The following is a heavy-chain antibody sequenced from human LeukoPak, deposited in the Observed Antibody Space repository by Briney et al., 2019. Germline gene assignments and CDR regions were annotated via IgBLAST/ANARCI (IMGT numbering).Heavy chain of an antibody. CDR3: ATGGHLGGRGRIAAAHPPWFDP. CDR2: IRYDGSNE. J-gene: IGHJ5*02. V-gene: IGHV3-30*02. Sequence: PGGSLRLSCAASGFTFSSYGMHWVRQAPGKGLEWVAFIRYDGSNEYYADSVKGRFTISRDNSKNTLYLQMNSLRAEDTAVYYCATGGHLGGRGRIAAAHPPWFDPWGQGTLVTVSS. CDR1: GFTFSSYG. D-gene: IGHD6-13*01.